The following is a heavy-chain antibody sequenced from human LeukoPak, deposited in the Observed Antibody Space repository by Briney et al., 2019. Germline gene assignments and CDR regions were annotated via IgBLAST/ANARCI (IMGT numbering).Heavy chain of an antibody. V-gene: IGHV3-30*03. CDR1: GFTFSSYG. CDR3: AGEKRGSPFDP. J-gene: IGHJ5*02. Sequence: GGSLRLSCAASGFTFSSYGMHWVRQAPGKGLEWVAVISYDGSNKYYADPVKGQFTISRDNSKNTLYLQMNGLRAEDTAVYYCAGEKRGSPFDPWGQGTLVTVSS. D-gene: IGHD5-12*01. CDR2: ISYDGSNK.